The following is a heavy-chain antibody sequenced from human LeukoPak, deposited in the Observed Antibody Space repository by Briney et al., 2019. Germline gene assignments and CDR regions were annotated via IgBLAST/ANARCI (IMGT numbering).Heavy chain of an antibody. CDR3: ARGSSTVLTLGPFDF. Sequence: SETLSLTCTVSGGSISSSGYYWGWIRQPPGKGLEWIGSIYYSGSTYYNPSLKSRFIISVDTSKNQFSLKLSSVTAADTAVYYCARGSSTVLTLGPFDFWGQGTMVTVSS. CDR2: IYYSGST. V-gene: IGHV4-39*01. CDR1: GGSISSSGYY. D-gene: IGHD4-23*01. J-gene: IGHJ3*01.